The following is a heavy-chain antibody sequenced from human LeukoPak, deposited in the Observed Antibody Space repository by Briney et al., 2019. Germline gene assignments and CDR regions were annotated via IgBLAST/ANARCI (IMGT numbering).Heavy chain of an antibody. D-gene: IGHD6-25*01. V-gene: IGHV4-59*12. Sequence: KPSETLSLTCTVSGGSISSYYWSWIRQPPGKGLEWIGYIYYSGSTNYNPSLKSRVTISVDTSKNQFSLNLSSVTAADTAVYYCARESGSMRWFDPWGQGTLVTVSS. J-gene: IGHJ5*02. CDR1: GGSISSYY. CDR2: IYYSGST. CDR3: ARESGSMRWFDP.